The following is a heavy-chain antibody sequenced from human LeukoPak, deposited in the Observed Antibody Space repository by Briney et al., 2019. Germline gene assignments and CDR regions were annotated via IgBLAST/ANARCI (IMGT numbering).Heavy chain of an antibody. CDR3: ARWAQGMDV. D-gene: IGHD5-24*01. J-gene: IGHJ6*02. Sequence: SETLSLTRAVSGGSISSGGYSWSWIRQPPGKGLEWIGYIYHSGSTYYNPSLKSRVTISVDTSKNQFSLKLSSVTAADTAVYYCARWAQGMDVWGQGTTVTVSS. V-gene: IGHV4-30-2*02. CDR2: IYHSGST. CDR1: GGSISSGGYS.